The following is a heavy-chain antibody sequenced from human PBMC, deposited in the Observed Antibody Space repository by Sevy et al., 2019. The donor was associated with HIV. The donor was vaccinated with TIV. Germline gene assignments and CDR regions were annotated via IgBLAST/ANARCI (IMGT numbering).Heavy chain of an antibody. CDR1: GFTFSSYE. CDR3: ASGPYGTYYYGSGSAFDI. CDR2: ISSSGSTI. Sequence: GGSLRLSCAASGFTFSSYEMNWVRQAPGKGLEWVSYISSSGSTIYYADSVKGRFTISRDNAKNSLYLQMNRLRAEATAVYYCASGPYGTYYYGSGSAFDIWGQGTMVTVSS. D-gene: IGHD3-10*01. V-gene: IGHV3-48*03. J-gene: IGHJ3*02.